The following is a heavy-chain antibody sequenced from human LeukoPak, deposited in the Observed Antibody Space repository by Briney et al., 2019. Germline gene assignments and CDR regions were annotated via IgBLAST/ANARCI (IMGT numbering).Heavy chain of an antibody. V-gene: IGHV1-2*02. D-gene: IGHD6-19*01. J-gene: IGHJ4*02. Sequence: GASWKVSCKASGYTFTGYYMHWVRQPPGQGLEWMGWINPNSGGTNYAQKFQGRVTMTRDTSISTAYMELSRLRSDDTAVYYCASYISGWGYYFDYWGQGTLVTVSS. CDR1: GYTFTGYY. CDR3: ASYISGWGYYFDY. CDR2: INPNSGGT.